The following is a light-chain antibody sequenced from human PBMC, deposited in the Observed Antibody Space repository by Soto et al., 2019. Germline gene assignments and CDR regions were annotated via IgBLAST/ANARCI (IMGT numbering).Light chain of an antibody. Sequence: EIVLTQSPATLSLSPGERATLSCRASQSVSSYLGWYQQKPGQAPRLLIYDASNRATGIPARFSGSGSGTAFTLTITSLEPSDFAVYYGHQRSNWPYTFGGGTKVEIK. CDR2: DAS. CDR3: HQRSNWPYT. CDR1: QSVSSY. V-gene: IGKV3-11*01. J-gene: IGKJ4*01.